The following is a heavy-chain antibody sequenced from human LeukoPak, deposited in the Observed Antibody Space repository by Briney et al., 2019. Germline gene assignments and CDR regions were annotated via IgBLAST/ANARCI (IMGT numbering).Heavy chain of an antibody. CDR3: AKGFEGATLDY. CDR2: INSDGSST. V-gene: IGHV3-74*01. D-gene: IGHD1-26*01. CDR1: GFTFSSYW. Sequence: PGGSLRLSCAASGFTFSSYWMHWVRQAPGKGLVWVSRINSDGSSTSYADSVKGRFTISRDNAKNSLYLQMNSLRAEDTAVYYCAKGFEGATLDYWGQGTLVTVSS. J-gene: IGHJ4*02.